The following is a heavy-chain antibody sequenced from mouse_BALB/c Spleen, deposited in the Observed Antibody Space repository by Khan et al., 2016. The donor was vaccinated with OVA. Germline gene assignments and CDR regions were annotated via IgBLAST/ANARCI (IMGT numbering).Heavy chain of an antibody. CDR2: IWSAGST. Sequence: VQLQESGPGLVQPSQSLSITCTVSGFSLANYSVHWVRQSPGKGLEWLGVIWSAGSTDYNAAFMSRLTINKDNSRSHVFFKMNRLQPNDTAIYYCARRGYDYGRGALFAYWGQGTLVTVSA. V-gene: IGHV2-2*02. CDR1: GFSLANYS. CDR3: ARRGYDYGRGALFAY. D-gene: IGHD2-4*01. J-gene: IGHJ3*01.